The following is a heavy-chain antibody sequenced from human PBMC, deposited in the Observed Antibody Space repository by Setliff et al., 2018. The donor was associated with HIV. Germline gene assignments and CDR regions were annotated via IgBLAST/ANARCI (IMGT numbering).Heavy chain of an antibody. D-gene: IGHD1-1*01. CDR2: IDRDGSES. Sequence: GGSLRLSCVAARFTFNDYWMSWVRQVPGKGREWVANIDRDGSESYSVASVGGRFTISRDNDKSSLSLHMKGLPVDDTGIYYCARDTPERTIWNAWLYYYYGLDVCGQGTPVTVSS. J-gene: IGHJ6*02. CDR3: ARDTPERTIWNAWLYYYYGLDV. V-gene: IGHV3-7*01. CDR1: RFTFNDYW.